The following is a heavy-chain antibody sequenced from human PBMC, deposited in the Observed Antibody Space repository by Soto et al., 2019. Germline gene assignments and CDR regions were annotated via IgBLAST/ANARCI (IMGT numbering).Heavy chain of an antibody. V-gene: IGHV4-59*01. D-gene: IGHD3-10*01. CDR1: GGSISGYH. Sequence: PSATLSLTCTVSGGSISGYHWSWIRQPPGKGLEWIGYILYSGSTNYNPSLKSRVTISVDTSKKQFSLKLTSVTAADTAVYYCARSRGLDYWGQGTLVTVSS. CDR3: ARSRGLDY. CDR2: ILYSGST. J-gene: IGHJ4*02.